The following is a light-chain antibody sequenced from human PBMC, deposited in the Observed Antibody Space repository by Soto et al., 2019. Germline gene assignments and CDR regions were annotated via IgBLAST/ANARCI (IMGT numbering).Light chain of an antibody. CDR3: SSYTTSTTVV. J-gene: IGLJ1*01. CDR2: EVS. V-gene: IGLV2-14*03. CDR1: SSDVGGYNF. Sequence: QSALTQPASVFGSPGQSITFSCTGTSSDVGGYNFVSWYQQHPGKAPKLMIYEVSSRPSGVSNRFSGSKSGNTASLTISGLQPEDEADYYCSSYTTSTTVVFGTGTKVPS.